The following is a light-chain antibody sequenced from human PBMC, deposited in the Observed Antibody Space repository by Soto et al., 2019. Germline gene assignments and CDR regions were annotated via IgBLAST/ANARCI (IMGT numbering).Light chain of an antibody. CDR2: SNN. CDR1: SSKIGSNT. V-gene: IGLV1-44*01. J-gene: IGLJ1*01. Sequence: QSVLTQPPSASGTPGQRVTISCSGSSSKIGSNTVNWYQQLPGTAPKLLIYSNNQRPSGVPDRFSGSKSGTSASLAISGLQSEDEADYYCAAWDDSLKEVFGTGTKLTVL. CDR3: AAWDDSLKEV.